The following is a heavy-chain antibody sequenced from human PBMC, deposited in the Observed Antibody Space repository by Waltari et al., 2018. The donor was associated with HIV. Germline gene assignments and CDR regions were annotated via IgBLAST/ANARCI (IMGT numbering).Heavy chain of an antibody. J-gene: IGHJ4*02. Sequence: QVQLKQWGAGLLKPSETLSLSCAVYGGSFSGYYWSWIRQPPGKGLEWIGQINHSGSTNYTPALKSRVTISVDPSKNQFSLKLSSVTAADTAVYYCARKGPPGFRDYWGQGNLVTVSS. CDR2: INHSGST. V-gene: IGHV4-34*01. CDR3: ARKGPPGFRDY. CDR1: GGSFSGYY. D-gene: IGHD3-10*01.